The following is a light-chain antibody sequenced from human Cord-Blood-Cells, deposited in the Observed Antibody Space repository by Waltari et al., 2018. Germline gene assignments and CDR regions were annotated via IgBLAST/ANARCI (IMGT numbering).Light chain of an antibody. CDR3: CSYAGSYTYV. V-gene: IGLV2-11*01. CDR1: SSAVGGYNY. Sequence: QSALTQPRSVSGSPGPSVTISCTGTSSAVGGYNYVSWYQQPPGKAPKLMIYDVSKRPSGVPDRFSGSKSGNTASLTISGLQAEDEADYYCCSYAGSYTYVFGTGTKVTVL. J-gene: IGLJ1*01. CDR2: DVS.